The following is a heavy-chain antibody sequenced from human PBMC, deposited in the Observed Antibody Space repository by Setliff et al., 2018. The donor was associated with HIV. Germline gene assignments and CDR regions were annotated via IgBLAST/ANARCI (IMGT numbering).Heavy chain of an antibody. CDR2: ISHSGST. Sequence: SETLSLTCAVSGGSISSSNWWSWVRQPPGKGLEWIGEISHSGSTNYNPSLKSRVTISVDKSKNQFSLKLSSVTAADTAVYYCARMEQWLVRYYYGMDVWGQGTTVTVS. D-gene: IGHD6-19*01. CDR3: ARMEQWLVRYYYGMDV. V-gene: IGHV4-4*02. CDR1: GGSISSSNW. J-gene: IGHJ6*02.